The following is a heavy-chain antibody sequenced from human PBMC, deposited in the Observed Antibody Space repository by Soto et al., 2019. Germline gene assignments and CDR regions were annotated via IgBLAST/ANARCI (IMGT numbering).Heavy chain of an antibody. CDR2: ISAGGDST. J-gene: IGHJ4*02. CDR1: GFTFTNYA. CDR3: AKDRTLRGSYYFDS. D-gene: IGHD1-26*01. V-gene: IGHV3-23*01. Sequence: EVQLLEFGGGLVQPGGSLRLSCPASGFTFTNYAMTWLRQAPGWGLEWVSVISAGGDSTYYADPVKGRFTISRDNSKNTVYLQMNSLRVEDTAVYYCAKDRTLRGSYYFDSWGQGTLVTVSS.